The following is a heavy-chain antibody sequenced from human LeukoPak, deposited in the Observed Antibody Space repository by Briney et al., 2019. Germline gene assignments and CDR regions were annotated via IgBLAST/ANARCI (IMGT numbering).Heavy chain of an antibody. CDR2: ISYDGSNK. CDR3: AREGRRGGFERGAFDI. J-gene: IGHJ3*02. Sequence: GGSLRLSCAASGFTFSSYAMHWVRQAPGKGLEWVAVISYDGSNKYYADSVKGRFTISRDNSKNTLYLQMNSLRAEDTAVYYCAREGRRGGFERGAFDIWGQGTMVTVSS. D-gene: IGHD3-16*01. V-gene: IGHV3-30*04. CDR1: GFTFSSYA.